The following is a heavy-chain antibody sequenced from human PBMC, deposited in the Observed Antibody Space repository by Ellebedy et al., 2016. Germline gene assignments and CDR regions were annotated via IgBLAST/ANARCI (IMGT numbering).Heavy chain of an antibody. J-gene: IGHJ5*02. V-gene: IGHV4-38-2*02. CDR3: ASSSGWYGGARWFDP. Sequence: SETLSLTCTVSGYSISSGYFWSWIRQSPGKGLDWIGDVNHSGSTNYNPSLKSRVTISVETSKNHFSLELSSVTAADTAVYYCASSSGWYGGARWFDPWGQGTLVTVSS. D-gene: IGHD6-19*01. CDR2: VNHSGST. CDR1: GYSISSGYF.